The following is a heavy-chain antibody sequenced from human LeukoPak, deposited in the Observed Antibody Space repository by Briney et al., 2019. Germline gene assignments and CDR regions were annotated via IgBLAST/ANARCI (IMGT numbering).Heavy chain of an antibody. Sequence: GGSLRLSCAASGFTFSDYYMSWIRQAPGKGLEWVSYISSSGSTIYYADSVKGRFTISRDNAKNSLYPQMNSLRAEDTAVYYCARDILTGYYDYWGQGTLVTASS. CDR3: ARDILTGYYDY. CDR2: ISSSGSTI. V-gene: IGHV3-11*01. D-gene: IGHD3-9*01. CDR1: GFTFSDYY. J-gene: IGHJ4*02.